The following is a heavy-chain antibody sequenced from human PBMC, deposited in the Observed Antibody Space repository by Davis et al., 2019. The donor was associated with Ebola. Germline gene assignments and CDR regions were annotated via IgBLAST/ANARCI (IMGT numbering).Heavy chain of an antibody. V-gene: IGHV4-59*01. J-gene: IGHJ4*02. CDR1: GGSISSYY. CDR3: ARSTVTNYFDY. Sequence: PSETLSLTCTVSGGSISSYYWSWIRQPPGKGLEWIGYIYYSGSTNYNPSLKSRVTISVDTSKNQFSLKLSSVTAADTAVYYCARSTVTNYFDYWGQGTLVTVSS. CDR2: IYYSGST. D-gene: IGHD4-17*01.